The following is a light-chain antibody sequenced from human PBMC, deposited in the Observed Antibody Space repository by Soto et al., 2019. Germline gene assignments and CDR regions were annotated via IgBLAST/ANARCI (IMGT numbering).Light chain of an antibody. CDR1: SSDVGGYNY. CDR3: SSYAGSSNV. CDR2: EVN. V-gene: IGLV2-8*01. J-gene: IGLJ1*01. Sequence: SPLTQPPSASGSPGQSVAISCTGTSSDVGGYNYVSWYQQHPGKAPKLMIYEVNKRPSGVPDRFSGSKSGNTASLTVSGLQAEDEADYYCSSYAGSSNVFGTGTKVTVL.